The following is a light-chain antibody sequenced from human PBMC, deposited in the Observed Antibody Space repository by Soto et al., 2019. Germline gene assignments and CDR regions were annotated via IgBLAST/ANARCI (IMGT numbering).Light chain of an antibody. CDR3: SSYAGSNIHYV. CDR1: SSDVGGYNY. Sequence: QSVLTQPPSASGSPGQSVTISCTGTSSDVGGYNYVSWYQQHPGKAPKPIIYEVSKRPSGVPDRFSGSKPGSTASLTVSGLQAEDEADYYCSSYAGSNIHYVFGTGTKVTV. CDR2: EVS. J-gene: IGLJ1*01. V-gene: IGLV2-8*01.